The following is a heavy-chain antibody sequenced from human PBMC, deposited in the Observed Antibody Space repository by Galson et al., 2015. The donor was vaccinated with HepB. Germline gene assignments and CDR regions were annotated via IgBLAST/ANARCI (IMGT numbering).Heavy chain of an antibody. V-gene: IGHV1-69*02. J-gene: IGHJ3*02. Sequence: SVKVSCKASGGTFSSYTISWVRQAPGQGLEWMGRIIPILGIANYAQKFQGRVTITADKSTSTAYMELSSLRSEDTAVYYCASHTTQIQYGASRAFDIWGQGTMVTVSS. CDR3: ASHTTQIQYGASRAFDI. CDR1: GGTFSSYT. CDR2: IIPILGIA. D-gene: IGHD2/OR15-2a*01.